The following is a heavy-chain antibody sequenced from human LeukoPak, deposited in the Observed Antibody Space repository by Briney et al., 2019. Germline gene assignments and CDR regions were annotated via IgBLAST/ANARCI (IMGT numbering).Heavy chain of an antibody. Sequence: PSETLSLTCAVYGGSFSGYYWSWVRQAPGKGLEWVSFIYSGGNTHYSDSVTGRFTISRDNSKSTLYLQMNSLRAEDTAIYYCARRAGEYSHPYDYWGQGTLVTVSS. CDR1: GGSFSGYY. J-gene: IGHJ4*02. CDR2: IYSGGNT. CDR3: ARRAGEYSHPYDY. D-gene: IGHD2-15*01. V-gene: IGHV3-53*01.